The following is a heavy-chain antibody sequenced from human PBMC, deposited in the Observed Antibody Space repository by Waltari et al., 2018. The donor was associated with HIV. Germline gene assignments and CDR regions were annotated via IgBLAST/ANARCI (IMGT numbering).Heavy chain of an antibody. D-gene: IGHD3-22*01. CDR2: IYHSGST. V-gene: IGHV4-38-2*02. Sequence: QVQLQESGPGLVKPSETLSLTCTVSGYSISSGYYWGWIRQPPGKGLEWIGSIYHSGSTYYNPSLKSRVTISVDTSKNQFSLKLSSVTAADTAVYYCARGIKVTMIVRDYYGMDVWGQGTTVTVSS. CDR3: ARGIKVTMIVRDYYGMDV. J-gene: IGHJ6*02. CDR1: GYSISSGYY.